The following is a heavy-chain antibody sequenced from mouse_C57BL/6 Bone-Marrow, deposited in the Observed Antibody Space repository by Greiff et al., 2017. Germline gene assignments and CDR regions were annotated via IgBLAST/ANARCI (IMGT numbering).Heavy chain of an antibody. CDR2: IRSKSNNYAT. J-gene: IGHJ2*01. V-gene: IGHV10-1*01. D-gene: IGHD2-3*01. Sequence: EVQLVESGGGLVQPKGSLKLSCAASGFSFNTYAMNWVRQAPGKGLEWVARIRSKSNNYATYYADSVKDRFTISRDDSESMLYLQMNNLKTEDTAMYYCVRHEAGDGYHYFDYWGQGTTLTDSS. CDR3: VRHEAGDGYHYFDY. CDR1: GFSFNTYA.